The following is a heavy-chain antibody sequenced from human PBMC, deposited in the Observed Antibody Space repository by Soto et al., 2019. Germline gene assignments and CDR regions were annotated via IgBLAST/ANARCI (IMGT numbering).Heavy chain of an antibody. CDR2: IRNKENGYTI. CDR1: GSIFSDHY. CDR3: TSRRIWPAVEPLDH. D-gene: IGHD1-1*01. J-gene: IGHJ4*02. V-gene: IGHV3-72*01. Sequence: GGSLRLSCAASGSIFSDHYMDWVRQAPGKRPEWIGRIRNKENGYTIEYAESVKDRFIISRDDSKNTVYLQMNRLKIDDTAVYYCTSRRIWPAVEPLDHSGLEALVTGSS.